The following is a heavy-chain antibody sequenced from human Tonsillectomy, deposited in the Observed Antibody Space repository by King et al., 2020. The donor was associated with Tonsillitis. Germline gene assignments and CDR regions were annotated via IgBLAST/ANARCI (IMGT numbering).Heavy chain of an antibody. V-gene: IGHV4-61*02. CDR1: GGSISSDYYY. J-gene: IGHJ4*02. D-gene: IGHD1-1*01. CDR2: FYTSGGT. CDR3: ASHDGY. Sequence: VQLQESGPGLVKPSQTLSLTCTVSGGSISSDYYYFTWIRQPAGKGLEWIGRFYTSGGTNYNPSLKSRVTMSVDTSKNQFSLKLSSVTAADTAVYYCASHDGYWGQGTLVTVSS.